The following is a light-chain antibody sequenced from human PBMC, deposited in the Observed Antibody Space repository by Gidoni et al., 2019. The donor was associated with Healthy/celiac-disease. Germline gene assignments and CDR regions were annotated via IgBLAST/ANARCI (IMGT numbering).Light chain of an antibody. V-gene: IGKV1-39*01. Sequence: DIQMTQSPSSLSASVGDRVTITCRASQSISSYLNWYQQKPGKAPKLLIYAASSLQSGVPSRFSGSGSGTDFTLNISSLQPEDFANYYCQQSYSNPYSFGQGTKLEIK. J-gene: IGKJ2*03. CDR2: AAS. CDR3: QQSYSNPYS. CDR1: QSISSY.